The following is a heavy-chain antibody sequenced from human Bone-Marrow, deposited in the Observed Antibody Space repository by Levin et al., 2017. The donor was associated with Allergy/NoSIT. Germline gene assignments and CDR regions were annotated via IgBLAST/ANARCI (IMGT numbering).Heavy chain of an antibody. J-gene: IGHJ4*02. CDR1: GFTFSAFG. D-gene: IGHD1-26*01. V-gene: IGHV3-33*01. CDR2: IWYDGSHK. Sequence: EGSLRLSCAASGFTFSAFGMHWVRQAPGRGLEWVAVIWYDGSHKFYADSVKGRFTISRDNSKNTLYLQMNSLRAEDTAVYYCTRDRGEWGQFYFDYWGQGILVTVSS. CDR3: TRDRGEWGQFYFDY.